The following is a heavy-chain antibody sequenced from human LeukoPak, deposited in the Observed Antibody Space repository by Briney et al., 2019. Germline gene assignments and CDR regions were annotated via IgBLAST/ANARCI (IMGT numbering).Heavy chain of an antibody. CDR3: AKLTNVAATGTFDY. CDR1: GFTFSSYA. J-gene: IGHJ4*02. D-gene: IGHD6-13*01. Sequence: GGSLRPSCAASGFTFSSYAMGWVRQAPGKGLEWVSAISGSGAGTYYADSVKGRFTLSRDNSKNTLYLQMNSLRAEDTALYFCAKLTNVAATGTFDYWGQGALVTVSS. CDR2: ISGSGAGT. V-gene: IGHV3-23*01.